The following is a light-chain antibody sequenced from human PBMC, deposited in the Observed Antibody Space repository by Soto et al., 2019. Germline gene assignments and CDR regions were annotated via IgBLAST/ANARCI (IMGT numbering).Light chain of an antibody. CDR2: DAS. CDR3: QQYNTYSST. V-gene: IGKV1-5*01. CDR1: QSIGRW. Sequence: IQMTQSPSTLAACFGERVTITCRASQSIGRWLAWYQQKPGKAPNLLIYDASSLEGGVPSRFSGSGSGTEFTLTISSLQPDDFATYYCQQYNTYSSTFGQGTKVDI. J-gene: IGKJ1*01.